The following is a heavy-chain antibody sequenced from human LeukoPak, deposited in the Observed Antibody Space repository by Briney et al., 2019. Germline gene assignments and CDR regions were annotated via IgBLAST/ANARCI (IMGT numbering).Heavy chain of an antibody. CDR1: GYTFTSYA. CDR3: ARGRITTFGVVIHDAFDI. CDR2: IIPIFGTA. Sequence: SVKVSCKASGYTFTSYAISWVRQAPGQGLEWMGGIIPIFGTANYAQEFQGRVTINTDESTSTAYMELSSLRSEDTAVYYCARGRITTFGVVIHDAFDIWGQGTMVTVSS. V-gene: IGHV1-69*05. D-gene: IGHD3-3*01. J-gene: IGHJ3*02.